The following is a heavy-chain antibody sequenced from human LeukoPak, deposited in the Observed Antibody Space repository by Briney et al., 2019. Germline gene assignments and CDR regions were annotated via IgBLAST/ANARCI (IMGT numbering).Heavy chain of an antibody. CDR3: ARDRSGYSAFDI. D-gene: IGHD3-22*01. CDR1: SDSISSYY. Sequence: SETLSLTCTVSSDSISSYYWSWIRQPPGKGLEWIGYIYYSGTTKYNPSLKSRVTISIDTSKNQFSLKLSSVTAADTAVYYCARDRSGYSAFDIWGQGTMVTVSS. J-gene: IGHJ3*02. CDR2: IYYSGTT. V-gene: IGHV4-59*12.